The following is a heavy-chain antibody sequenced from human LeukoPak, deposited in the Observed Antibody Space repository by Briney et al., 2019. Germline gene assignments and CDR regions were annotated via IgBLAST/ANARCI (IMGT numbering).Heavy chain of an antibody. CDR1: GFTFNYYA. V-gene: IGHV3-23*03. CDR2: LYSDGNT. CDR3: ARGVEPLAANTLAY. J-gene: IGHJ4*02. D-gene: IGHD1-14*01. Sequence: PGGSLRLSCAASGFTFNYYAMSWVRQAPGKGLEWVSVLYSDGNTKYADSVQGRFTISRDNSKNTLYLEMNSLSPDDTAVYYCARGVEPLAANTLAYWGQGTLVTVSS.